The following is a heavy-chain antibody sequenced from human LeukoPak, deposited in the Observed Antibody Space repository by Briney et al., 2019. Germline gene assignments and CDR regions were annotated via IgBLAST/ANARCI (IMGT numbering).Heavy chain of an antibody. D-gene: IGHD6-19*01. V-gene: IGHV3-7*01. CDR3: ARDLVVGYSSGWYHY. Sequence: GGSLRLSCAASGFTFSSYWMSWVRQAPGKGLGWVANIKQDGSEKYYVDSVKGRFTISRDNAKNSLYLQMNSLRAEDTAVYYCARDLVVGYSSGWYHYWGQGTLVTVSS. J-gene: IGHJ4*02. CDR2: IKQDGSEK. CDR1: GFTFSSYW.